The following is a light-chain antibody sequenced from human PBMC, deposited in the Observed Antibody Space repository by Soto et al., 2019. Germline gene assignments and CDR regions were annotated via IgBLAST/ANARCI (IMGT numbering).Light chain of an antibody. CDR3: QQYNSFPYT. CDR2: KAS. V-gene: IGKV1-5*03. Sequence: DIQMTQSPSTLSASVGDRVTITCRASQSISSWLAWYQQKPGKAPKLLIYKASSLESGVPSRFSGSGSGTEFALTISSLQPDDFATYYCQQYNSFPYTFGQGTKLEIK. J-gene: IGKJ2*01. CDR1: QSISSW.